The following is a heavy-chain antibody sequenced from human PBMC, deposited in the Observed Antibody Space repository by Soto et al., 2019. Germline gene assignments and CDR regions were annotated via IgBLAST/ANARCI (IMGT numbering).Heavy chain of an antibody. CDR2: IKSKTDGGTT. CDR1: EFTFTYAW. V-gene: IGHV3-15*01. CDR3: TSLYYGH. Sequence: EVQLVESGGDLVKPGGSLRLSCAASEFTFTYAWMSWVRQAPGKGLEWVGRIKSKTDGGTTDYAAPVIGRFTISRDESQNTLYLQMNSLKTEDTAVYYCTSLYYGHWGQGTLVTVSS. J-gene: IGHJ4*02. D-gene: IGHD3-16*02.